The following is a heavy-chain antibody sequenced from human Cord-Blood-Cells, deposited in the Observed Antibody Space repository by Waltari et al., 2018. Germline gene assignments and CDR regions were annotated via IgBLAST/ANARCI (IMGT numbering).Heavy chain of an antibody. Sequence: EVQLVESGGGLVQPGRSLRLSCTASGFTFGDYAMSLVRQAPGKGREWVGFIRSKAYGGTTEYAASVKGRFTISRDDSKSIAYLQMNSLKTEDTAVYYCTSDTGDFDYWGQGTLVTVSS. CDR3: TSDTGDFDY. CDR1: GFTFGDYA. CDR2: IRSKAYGGTT. D-gene: IGHD7-27*01. V-gene: IGHV3-49*04. J-gene: IGHJ4*02.